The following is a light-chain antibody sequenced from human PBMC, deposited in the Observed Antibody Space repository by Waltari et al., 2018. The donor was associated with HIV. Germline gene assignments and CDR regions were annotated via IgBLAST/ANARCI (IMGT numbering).Light chain of an antibody. J-gene: IGLJ2*01. Sequence: SYELTQPPSVSGSPGQTARNTCSGDAWPKQYAYWYQQKPGQATVLVIYKNMERPSGIPARFSGSRSGTTVTLTISGVQAEDEADYHCQSAGGSGSYVVFGGGTKLTVL. CDR1: AWPKQY. V-gene: IGLV3-25*03. CDR3: QSAGGSGSYVV. CDR2: KNM.